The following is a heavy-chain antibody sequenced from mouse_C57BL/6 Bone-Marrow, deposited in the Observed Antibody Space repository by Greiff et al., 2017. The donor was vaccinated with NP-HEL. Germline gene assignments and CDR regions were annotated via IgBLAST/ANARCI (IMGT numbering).Heavy chain of an antibody. CDR2: IRSKSNNYAT. V-gene: IGHV10-1*01. CDR3: VGQITAVVPMDY. CDR1: GFSFNTYA. J-gene: IGHJ4*01. D-gene: IGHD1-1*01. Sequence: EVMLVESGGGLVQPKGSLKLSCAASGFSFNTYAMNWVRQAPGKGLEGVARIRSKSNNYATYYADSVKDRFTISRDDSESVLYLQMNNLKTEDTAMYYCVGQITAVVPMDYWGQGTSVTVSS.